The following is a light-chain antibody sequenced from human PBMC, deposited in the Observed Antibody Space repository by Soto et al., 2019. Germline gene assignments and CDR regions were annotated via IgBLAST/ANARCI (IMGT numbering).Light chain of an antibody. CDR3: QQYNNWPMT. Sequence: EIVMTQSPATLSVSPGERATLSCRASQSVSSNLAWYQQKPGQAPRLLIYGASTRATGFPARFSGSGSGTEFTLTISSLQSEDFAVYYCQQYNNWPMTFGQGTEVEIK. CDR2: GAS. CDR1: QSVSSN. J-gene: IGKJ1*01. V-gene: IGKV3-15*01.